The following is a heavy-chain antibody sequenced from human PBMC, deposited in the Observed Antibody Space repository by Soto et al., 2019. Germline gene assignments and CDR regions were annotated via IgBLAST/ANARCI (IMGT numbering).Heavy chain of an antibody. CDR1: CGSISSYY. J-gene: IGHJ4*02. V-gene: IGHV4-59*01. D-gene: IGHD3-16*02. Sequence: SETLSLTCTVSCGSISSYYWSWIRQPPGKGLEWIGYIYYSGSTNYNPSLKSRVTISVDTSKNQFSLKLSSVTAADTAVYYCARGYRKLDYWGQGTLVTVSS. CDR2: IYYSGST. CDR3: ARGYRKLDY.